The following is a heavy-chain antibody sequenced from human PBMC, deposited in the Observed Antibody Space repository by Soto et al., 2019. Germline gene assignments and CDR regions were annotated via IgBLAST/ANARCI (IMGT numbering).Heavy chain of an antibody. J-gene: IGHJ4*02. V-gene: IGHV3-23*01. CDR2: ISGSGGST. Sequence: GGSLRLSCAASGFTFISYAMSWVRQXXGKGLEWVSAISGSGGSTYYADSVKGRFTISRDNSKNTLYLQMNSLRAEDTAVYYCAKDPLYYYDSSGSSFDYWGQGTLVTVSS. D-gene: IGHD3-22*01. CDR3: AKDPLYYYDSSGSSFDY. CDR1: GFTFISYA.